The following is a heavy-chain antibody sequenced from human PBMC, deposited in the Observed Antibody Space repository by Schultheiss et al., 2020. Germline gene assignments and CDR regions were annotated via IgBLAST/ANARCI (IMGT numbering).Heavy chain of an antibody. CDR2: ISSDGSNK. Sequence: GGSLRLSCAASGFTFSSYAMHWVRQAPGKGLEWVTVISSDGSNKYCADSVKGRFTISRDNSKNTLYLQMNSLRAEDTAVYYCARTIRDGYNRGAFDIWGQGTMVTVSS. V-gene: IGHV3-30-3*01. CDR3: ARTIRDGYNRGAFDI. J-gene: IGHJ3*02. D-gene: IGHD5-24*01. CDR1: GFTFSSYA.